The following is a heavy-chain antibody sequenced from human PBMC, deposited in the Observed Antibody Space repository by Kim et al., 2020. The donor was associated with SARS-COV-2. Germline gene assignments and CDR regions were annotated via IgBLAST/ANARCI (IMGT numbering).Heavy chain of an antibody. CDR2: INHSGNT. V-gene: IGHV4-34*01. CDR1: GGSFSGYY. D-gene: IGHD2-15*01. Sequence: SETLSLACAVYGGSFSGYYWTWIRQPPGEGLEWIGEINHSGNTNYNPSLKSRVTISIDTSKNQFSLMLSSVTAADTAVYYCGRGLLDVHWGQGTLVTVSP. J-gene: IGHJ4*02. CDR3: GRGLLDVH.